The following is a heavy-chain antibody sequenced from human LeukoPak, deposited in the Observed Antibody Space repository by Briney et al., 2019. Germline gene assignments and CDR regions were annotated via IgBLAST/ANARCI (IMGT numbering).Heavy chain of an antibody. V-gene: IGHV1-8*01. CDR2: MNPNSGNT. J-gene: IGHJ3*02. CDR1: GYTFTSYD. CDR3: ARDRGSLDAFDI. Sequence: GASVKVSCKASGYTFTSYDINWVRQATGQGLEWMGWMNPNSGNTGYAQKFQGRVTMTRDTSISTAYMELSRLRSDDTAVYYCARDRGSLDAFDIWGQGTMVTVSS. D-gene: IGHD3-16*01.